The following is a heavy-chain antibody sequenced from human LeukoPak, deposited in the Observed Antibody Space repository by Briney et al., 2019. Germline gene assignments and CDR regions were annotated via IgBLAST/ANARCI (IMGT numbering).Heavy chain of an antibody. J-gene: IGHJ5*02. CDR3: ARGTVGYCSFGSCQGWFDP. V-gene: IGHV3-7*01. Sequence: PGGSLRLSCAASGFTFSTYSMSWVRQAPGKGLEWVANIKQDGSEKYYVDSVKGRFTISRDNAKNSLYLQMNSLRAEDTAVYYCARGTVGYCSFGSCQGWFDPWGQGTLVTVSS. CDR1: GFTFSTYS. CDR2: IKQDGSEK. D-gene: IGHD2-15*01.